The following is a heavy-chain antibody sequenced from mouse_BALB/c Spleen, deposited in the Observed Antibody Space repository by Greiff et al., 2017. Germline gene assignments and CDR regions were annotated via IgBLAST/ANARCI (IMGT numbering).Heavy chain of an antibody. CDR1: GYSFTDYI. CDR2: INPYYGST. D-gene: IGHD2-2*01. CDR3: ARGPWLRSEAWFAY. J-gene: IGHJ3*01. Sequence: VQLQQSGPELVKPGASVKISCKASGYSFTDYIMLWVKQSHGKSLEWIGNINPYYGSTSYNLKFKGKATLTVDKSSSTAYMQLNSLTSEDSAVYYCARGPWLRSEAWFAYWGQGTLVTVSA. V-gene: IGHV1-39*01.